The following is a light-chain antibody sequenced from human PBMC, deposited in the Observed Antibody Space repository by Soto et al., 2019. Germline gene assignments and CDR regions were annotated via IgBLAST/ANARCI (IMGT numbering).Light chain of an antibody. J-gene: IGKJ1*01. CDR1: QSVSSSY. V-gene: IGKV3-20*01. Sequence: EIVLTQSPGTLSLSPGERATLSCRASQSVSSSYLAWYQQKPGQAPRLLIYGASSRATGIPDRFSGSGSGTDFTLTISRLEPEDFAVYYCQQYGSSTMTFGQGTKVAIK. CDR3: QQYGSSTMT. CDR2: GAS.